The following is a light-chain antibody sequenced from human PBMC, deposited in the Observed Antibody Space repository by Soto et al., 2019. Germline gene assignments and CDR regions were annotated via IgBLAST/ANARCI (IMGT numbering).Light chain of an antibody. CDR2: AAS. V-gene: IGKV1-27*01. CDR1: QGIGVY. J-gene: IGKJ4*01. CDR3: QKCNSAPLT. Sequence: DIQMTQSPSSVSASLGDRVTITCRASQGIGVYLAWFQQKPGNVPKLLIYAASTLQSGVPSRFSGSGSGTDFTLTISSLQPEDVATYYCQKCNSAPLTFGGGTKVEIK.